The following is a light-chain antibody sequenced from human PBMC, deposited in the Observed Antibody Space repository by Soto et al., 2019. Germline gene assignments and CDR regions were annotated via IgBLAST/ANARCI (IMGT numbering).Light chain of an antibody. CDR1: SSDIGAYNF. CDR2: EVT. Sequence: QSVLTQPPSASGSPGQSVTISCTGTSSDIGAYNFVSWYQQHPGKAPKVLIYEVTRRPSGVPDRFSVSKSGNTASLTVSGLQAEDEADYYCSSYSGINNFVIFGGGTKVTVL. J-gene: IGLJ2*01. CDR3: SSYSGINNFVI. V-gene: IGLV2-8*01.